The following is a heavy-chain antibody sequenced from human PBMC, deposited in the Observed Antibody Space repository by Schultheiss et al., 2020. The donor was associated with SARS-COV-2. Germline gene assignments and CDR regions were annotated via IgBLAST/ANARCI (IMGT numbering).Heavy chain of an antibody. Sequence: SETLSLTCAVYGGSFSGYYWSWIRQPPGKGLEWIGYIYYSGSTNYNPSLKSRVTISVDKSKNQFSLKLSSVTAADTAVYYCARDSTIFGVVTHTFDYWGQGTLVTVSS. CDR2: IYYSGST. CDR1: GGSFSGYY. J-gene: IGHJ4*02. D-gene: IGHD3-3*01. V-gene: IGHV4-59*12. CDR3: ARDSTIFGVVTHTFDY.